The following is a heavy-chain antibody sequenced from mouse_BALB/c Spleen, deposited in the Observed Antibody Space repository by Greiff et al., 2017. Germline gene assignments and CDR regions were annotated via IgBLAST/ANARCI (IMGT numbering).Heavy chain of an antibody. J-gene: IGHJ3*01. CDR3: ARDLESWFAY. V-gene: IGHV5-4*02. Sequence: EVQVVESGGGLVKPGGSLKLSCAASGFTFSDYYMYWVRQTPEKRLEWVATISDGGSYTYYPDSVKGRFTISRDNAKNNLYLQMSSLKSEDTAMYYCARDLESWFAYWGQGTLVTVSA. CDR2: ISDGGSYT. CDR1: GFTFSDYY.